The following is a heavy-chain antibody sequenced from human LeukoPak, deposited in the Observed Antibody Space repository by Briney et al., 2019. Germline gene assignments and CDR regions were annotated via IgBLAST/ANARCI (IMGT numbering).Heavy chain of an antibody. J-gene: IGHJ4*02. Sequence: ASVKVSCQASGYTFTGYYMHWVRQAPGHGLEWRGWINPNSGGTNYAQKFQGRVTMTRDTSISTAYMELSRLRSDDTAVYYCARVPKVTRIAARAFDYWGQGTLVTVSS. V-gene: IGHV1-2*02. CDR3: ARVPKVTRIAARAFDY. CDR2: INPNSGGT. CDR1: GYTFTGYY. D-gene: IGHD6-6*01.